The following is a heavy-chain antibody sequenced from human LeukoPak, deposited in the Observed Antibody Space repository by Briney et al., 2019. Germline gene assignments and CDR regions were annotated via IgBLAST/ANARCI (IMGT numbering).Heavy chain of an antibody. Sequence: SETLSLTCTVSGGSISSGDYYWRWIRQPPGKGLEWIGYIYYSGSTYYNPSLKSRVTISVDTSKKQFSLKLSSVTAADPAVYYCAREFQYADYFDYWGQGTLVTVSS. CDR1: GGSISSGDYY. CDR2: IYYSGST. J-gene: IGHJ4*02. CDR3: AREFQYADYFDY. V-gene: IGHV4-30-4*01. D-gene: IGHD2-2*01.